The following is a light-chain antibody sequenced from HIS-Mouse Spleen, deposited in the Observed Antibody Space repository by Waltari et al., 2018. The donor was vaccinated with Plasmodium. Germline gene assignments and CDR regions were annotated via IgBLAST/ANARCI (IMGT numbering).Light chain of an antibody. CDR2: EDS. V-gene: IGLV3-10*01. Sequence: SYELTQPPSVSVSPGQTARITCSGDALPKNYAYWYQQNSGQAPLLVIYEDSKRPSGIPERFSGSSSGTMATLTISGAQVEDEADYYCYSTDSSGNHRVFGGGTKLTVL. CDR1: ALPKNY. J-gene: IGLJ3*02. CDR3: YSTDSSGNHRV.